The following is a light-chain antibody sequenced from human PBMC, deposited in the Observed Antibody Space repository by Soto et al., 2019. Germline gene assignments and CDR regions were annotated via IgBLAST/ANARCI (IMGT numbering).Light chain of an antibody. J-gene: IGLJ2*01. CDR2: DVS. V-gene: IGLV2-14*01. Sequence: QSALTQPASVSGSPGQTITISCTGTSSDVGGNKYVSWYRQHPGKAPKLIIYDVSSRPSGVSDRFSGSKSGNTASLTISGLQTEDEADYYCGSSTITNTVIFGGGTKVTVL. CDR1: SSDVGGNKY. CDR3: GSSTITNTVI.